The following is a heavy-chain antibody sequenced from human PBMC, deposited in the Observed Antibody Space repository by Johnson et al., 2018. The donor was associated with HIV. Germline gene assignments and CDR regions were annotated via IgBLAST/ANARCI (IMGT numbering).Heavy chain of an antibody. CDR1: GFTFDDYA. Sequence: VQLVESGGGVVRPGGSLRLSCAASGFTFDDYAMHWVRQAPGKGLEWVSGISWNSGSIGYADSVKGRFTISRDNAKKLLYLQMYSLRAEDTAFYYCARRGITIVADAFDIWGQGTMVTVSS. CDR2: ISWNSGSI. CDR3: ARRGITIVADAFDI. D-gene: IGHD3-10*01. J-gene: IGHJ3*02. V-gene: IGHV3-9*01.